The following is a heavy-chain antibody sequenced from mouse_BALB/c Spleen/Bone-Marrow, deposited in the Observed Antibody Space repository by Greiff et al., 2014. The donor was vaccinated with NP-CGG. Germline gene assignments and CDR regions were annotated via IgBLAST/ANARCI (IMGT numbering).Heavy chain of an antibody. D-gene: IGHD2-1*01. CDR2: ILPGNASN. CDR1: GYTFSGYW. Sequence: VQGVESGAELMKPGASVKISCKATGYTFSGYWIEWVKQRPGHGLEWIGEILPGNASNKYNEKFKGKVTFIADTSSNTACLQLSSLTSEDSAVYYCARRYGKGWYFDVWGAGTTVTVSS. J-gene: IGHJ1*01. CDR3: ARRYGKGWYFDV. V-gene: IGHV1-9*01.